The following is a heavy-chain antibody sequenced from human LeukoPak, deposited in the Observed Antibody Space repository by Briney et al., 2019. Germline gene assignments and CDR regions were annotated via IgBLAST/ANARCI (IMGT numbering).Heavy chain of an antibody. Sequence: ASVKVSRKASGYTFSNYGISWVRQAPGQGLECMGWISGYNGNTNYAQKLQGRVTMTTDTSTRTAYMELRSLTSDDTAVYYCAREIYGRFDYWGQGTLVTVSS. J-gene: IGHJ4*02. CDR1: GYTFSNYG. V-gene: IGHV1-18*01. D-gene: IGHD4-17*01. CDR2: ISGYNGNT. CDR3: AREIYGRFDY.